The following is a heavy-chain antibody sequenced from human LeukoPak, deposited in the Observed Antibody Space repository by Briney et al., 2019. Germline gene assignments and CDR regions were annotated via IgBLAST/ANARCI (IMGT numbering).Heavy chain of an antibody. CDR3: AKGSDDFWSGYFPYFDY. D-gene: IGHD3-3*01. CDR1: GFTFSSYA. J-gene: IGHJ4*02. CDR2: ISGSGGST. V-gene: IGHV3-23*01. Sequence: PGGSLRLSCAASGFTFSSYAMSWVRQAPGKGLEWVSAISGSGGSTYYADSVKGRFTISRDNSKNTLYLQMNSLRAEDTAVYYCAKGSDDFWSGYFPYFDYWGQGTLVTVSS.